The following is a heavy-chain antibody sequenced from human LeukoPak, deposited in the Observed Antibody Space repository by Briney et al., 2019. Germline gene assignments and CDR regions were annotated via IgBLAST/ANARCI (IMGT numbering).Heavy chain of an antibody. CDR2: IWYDGINK. J-gene: IGHJ3*02. CDR3: ARDYYDSSGQLHAGAHAFDI. V-gene: IGHV3-33*01. CDR1: GFTFRTFG. D-gene: IGHD3-22*01. Sequence: PGRSLRLSCAASGFTFRTFGMHWVRQAPGKGLEWMAIIWYDGINKYCADSVKGRFTITRDNSKNTLYLQMNSLRAEDTAVYYCARDYYDSSGQLHAGAHAFDIWGQGTMVTVSS.